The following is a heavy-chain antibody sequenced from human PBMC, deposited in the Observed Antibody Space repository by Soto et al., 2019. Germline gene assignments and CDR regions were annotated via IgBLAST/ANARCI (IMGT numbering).Heavy chain of an antibody. Sequence: PSETLSLTCAVYVGYFSDYFWTWIRQTPGKGLEWIGEINHSGSTNYNPSLKSRVTISVDTSKNQFSLKLTSVTAADTAMYYCAKLEATRTTWFAGPYNWFAPWGGGTLVTVSS. D-gene: IGHD3-10*01. CDR3: AKLEATRTTWFAGPYNWFAP. CDR2: INHSGST. V-gene: IGHV4-34*01. CDR1: VGYFSDYF. J-gene: IGHJ5*02.